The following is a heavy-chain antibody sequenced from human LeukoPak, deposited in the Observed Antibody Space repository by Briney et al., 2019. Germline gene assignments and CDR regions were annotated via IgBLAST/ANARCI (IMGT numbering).Heavy chain of an antibody. J-gene: IGHJ3*02. V-gene: IGHV1-69*13. CDR1: GGTFSSYA. CDR2: SIPIFGTA. D-gene: IGHD5-12*01. CDR3: ARDLDPGGYDYAFDI. Sequence: SVTVSCKASGGTFSSYAISWVRQATGQGLEWMGGSIPIFGTANYAQKFQGRVTITADESTSTAYMELSSLRSEDTAVYYCARDLDPGGYDYAFDIWGQGTMVTVSS.